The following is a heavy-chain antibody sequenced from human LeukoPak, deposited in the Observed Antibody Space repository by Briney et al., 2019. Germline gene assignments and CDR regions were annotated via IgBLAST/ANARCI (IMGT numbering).Heavy chain of an antibody. J-gene: IGHJ4*02. Sequence: ASVKVSCKASGYTFTSYGISWVRQAPGQGLEWMGWISAYNGNTNYAQKLQGRVTMTTDTSTSTAYMELSRLRSDDTAVYYCARARNTLRYFDWFPLDYWGQGTLVTVSS. CDR3: ARARNTLRYFDWFPLDY. D-gene: IGHD3-9*01. CDR2: ISAYNGNT. V-gene: IGHV1-18*01. CDR1: GYTFTSYG.